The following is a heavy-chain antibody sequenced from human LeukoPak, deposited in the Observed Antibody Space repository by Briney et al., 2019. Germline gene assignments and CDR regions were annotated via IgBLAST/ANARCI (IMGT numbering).Heavy chain of an antibody. CDR2: INHSGST. CDR3: ARKTYYYGSGSYP. Sequence: SETLSLTCAVSGGSISSSNWWSWVRQPPGKGLEWIGEINHSGSTNYNPSLKSRVTISVDTSKNQFSLKLSSVTAADTAVYYCARKTYYYGSGSYPWGQGTLVTVSS. D-gene: IGHD3-10*01. CDR1: GGSISSSNW. V-gene: IGHV4-4*02. J-gene: IGHJ5*02.